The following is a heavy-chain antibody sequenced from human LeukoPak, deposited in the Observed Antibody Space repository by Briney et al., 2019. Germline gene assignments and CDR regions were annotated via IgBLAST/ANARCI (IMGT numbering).Heavy chain of an antibody. CDR2: INPDTGGT. V-gene: IGHV1-2*06. CDR3: AGLGKSSGYYPGLDYYYMDV. D-gene: IGHD3-22*01. CDR1: GYTFTGYF. J-gene: IGHJ6*03. Sequence: ASVKVSCKASGYTFTGYFLDWVRQAPGQGLEWMGRINPDTGGTNYAQKFQGRVTMTRDTSISTAYMELSRLRSDDTAVYYCAGLGKSSGYYPGLDYYYMDVWGKGTTVTVSS.